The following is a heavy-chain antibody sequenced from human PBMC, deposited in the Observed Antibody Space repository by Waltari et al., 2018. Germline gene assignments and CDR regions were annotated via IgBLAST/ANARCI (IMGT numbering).Heavy chain of an antibody. J-gene: IGHJ5*02. CDR3: ARPPPHSSGWFPFDP. D-gene: IGHD6-19*01. CDR2: IYYSGAT. Sequence: QLQLQESGPGLVKPSETLSLTCTVSGGSISSSSYYWGWIRQPPGKGLEWIGSIYYSGATHYNPSLKVRCTISVDTSKTPFYLKLSSVTAADTAVYYCARPPPHSSGWFPFDPWGQGTLVTVSS. CDR1: GGSISSSSYY. V-gene: IGHV4-39*01.